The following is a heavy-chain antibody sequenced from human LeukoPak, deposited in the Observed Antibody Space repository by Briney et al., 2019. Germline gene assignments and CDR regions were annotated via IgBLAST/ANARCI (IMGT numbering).Heavy chain of an antibody. Sequence: PGGSLRLSCAASGFTFDDYAMHWVRQAPGKGLEWVSFITGSSSYIYYTDSVKGRFTISRDNAKNSLFLQMNSLRDEDTAVYYCASGFSSSPYFDYWGQGTLVTVSS. CDR1: GFTFDDYA. CDR3: ASGFSSSPYFDY. V-gene: IGHV3-21*01. CDR2: ITGSSSYI. D-gene: IGHD6-6*01. J-gene: IGHJ4*02.